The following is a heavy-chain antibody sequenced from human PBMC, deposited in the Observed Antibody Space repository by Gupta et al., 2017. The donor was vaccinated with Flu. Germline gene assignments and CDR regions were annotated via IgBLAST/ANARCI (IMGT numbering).Heavy chain of an antibody. V-gene: IGHV3-13*01. CDR3: ARGLWLGGIDS. CDR2: IDTANDT. D-gene: IGHD3-10*01. CDR1: GFTFSLYD. Sequence: EVQLVESGGGLVQPGGSLSLSGAASGFTFSLYDMPWVRQAPGKGLEWVSAIDTANDTNYPSSVKGRFTIARENAKNSLYLQLNSLRAGDTAVYYFARGLWLGGIDSRGQGTLVTVSS. J-gene: IGHJ4*02.